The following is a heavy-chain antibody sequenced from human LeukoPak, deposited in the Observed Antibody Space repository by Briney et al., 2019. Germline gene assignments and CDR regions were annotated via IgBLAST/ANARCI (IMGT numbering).Heavy chain of an antibody. Sequence: PSETLSLTCSVSGDSMSSGAFFWSWIRQPAGQGLEWIGRVFSSGSTFYSPSLKSRVTMSVDTSKNQFSLKLSSVTAADTAVYYCVACSYGSGSYDYYYYYMDVWGKGTTVTISS. CDR1: GDSMSSGAFF. J-gene: IGHJ6*03. CDR3: VACSYGSGSYDYYYYYMDV. CDR2: VFSSGST. V-gene: IGHV4-61*02. D-gene: IGHD3-10*01.